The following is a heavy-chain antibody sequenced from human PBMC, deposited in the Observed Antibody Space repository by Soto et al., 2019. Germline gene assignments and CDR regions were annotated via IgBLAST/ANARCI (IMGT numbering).Heavy chain of an antibody. CDR2: ISGSGGST. Sequence: PGGSLRLSCAASGFTFSSYAMSWVRQAPGKGLEWVSAISGSGGSTYYADSVKGRFTISRDNSKNTLYLQMNSLRAEDTAVYYCAKLVVAPLTMVRGVYDYWGQGTLVTVSS. CDR1: GFTFSSYA. V-gene: IGHV3-23*01. J-gene: IGHJ4*02. D-gene: IGHD3-10*01. CDR3: AKLVVAPLTMVRGVYDY.